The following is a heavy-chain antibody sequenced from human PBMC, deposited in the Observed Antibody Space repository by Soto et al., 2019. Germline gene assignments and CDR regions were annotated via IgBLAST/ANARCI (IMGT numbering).Heavy chain of an antibody. CDR3: ARETCGASDYFDY. J-gene: IGHJ4*02. CDR1: GFTFSSYG. Sequence: GGSLRLSCAASGFTFSSYGMHWVRQAPGKGLEWVAVIWYDGSNKYYADSVKGRFTISRDNSKNTLYLQMNSLRAEDTAVYYCARETCGASDYFDYWGQGTLVTVSS. D-gene: IGHD3-16*01. CDR2: IWYDGSNK. V-gene: IGHV3-33*01.